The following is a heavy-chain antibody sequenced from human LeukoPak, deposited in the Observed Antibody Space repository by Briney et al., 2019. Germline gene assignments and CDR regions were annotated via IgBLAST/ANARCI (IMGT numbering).Heavy chain of an antibody. CDR1: GFTFSSYA. J-gene: IGHJ4*02. CDR2: ISGSGGTT. D-gene: IGHD5-12*01. CDR3: AKDRSGYDYYGQYYFDY. Sequence: PGGSLRLSCAASGFTFSSYAMTWVRQAPGKGLEWVSGISGSGGTTYYADSVKGRFTISRDNSKNTLYLQMNSLRAEDTALYYCAKDRSGYDYYGQYYFDYWGQGTPVTVSS. V-gene: IGHV3-23*01.